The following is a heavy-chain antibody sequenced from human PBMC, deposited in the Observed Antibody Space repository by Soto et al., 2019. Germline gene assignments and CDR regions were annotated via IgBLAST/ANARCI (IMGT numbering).Heavy chain of an antibody. CDR2: ISAYNGNT. J-gene: IGHJ4*02. D-gene: IGHD5-18*01. Sequence: QVQLVQSGAEVKKPGAAVKVSCKASGYTFTSYGISWVRQAPGQGLEWMGWISAYNGNTNYAQKLQGRVTMTADTSTSTAYMELRSLRSDDTAVYYCARSRGPRGYSYGGGYWGQGTLVTVSS. CDR3: ARSRGPRGYSYGGGY. CDR1: GYTFTSYG. V-gene: IGHV1-18*01.